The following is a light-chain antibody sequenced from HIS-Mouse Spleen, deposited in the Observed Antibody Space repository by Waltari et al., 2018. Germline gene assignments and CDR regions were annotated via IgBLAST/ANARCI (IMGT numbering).Light chain of an antibody. CDR1: QSVSSD. V-gene: IGKV3-11*01. Sequence: EIVLTQSPATLSLSPGERATLSCRASQSVSSDLAWYQQEPGQAPRLLIYDASDRATGIAARFSGSGSGTDFTLTISGLEPEDFAVYYCQQRSNWYTFGQRTKLESK. J-gene: IGKJ2*01. CDR3: QQRSNWYT. CDR2: DAS.